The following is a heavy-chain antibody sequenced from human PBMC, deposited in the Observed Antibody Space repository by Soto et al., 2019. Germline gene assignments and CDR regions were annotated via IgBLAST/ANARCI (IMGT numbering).Heavy chain of an antibody. V-gene: IGHV3-48*02. CDR2: ISSNSDTT. Sequence: LRLSCVASGFRFRDHSMHWVRQAPGKGLQWISYISSNSDTTYYADSVKGRFTVSRDNAKNALFLQMNSLRDDDTATYYCARLPKGSLVTAWGQGARVTVSS. CDR3: ARLPKGSLVTA. CDR1: GFRFRDHS. D-gene: IGHD2-21*02. J-gene: IGHJ4*02.